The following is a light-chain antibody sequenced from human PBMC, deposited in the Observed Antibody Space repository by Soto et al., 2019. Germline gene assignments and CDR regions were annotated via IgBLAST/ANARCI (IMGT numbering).Light chain of an antibody. CDR3: QKYNNALHT. V-gene: IGKV1-27*01. J-gene: IGKJ2*01. Sequence: DIQMTQSPSSLSASVGDRVNITRRASQGINNYVAWYQQKPGKVPKLLIYAASTLQAGVPSRFSGSGSGTDFTLTISSLQPEDVATYYCQKYNNALHTFGQGTKLEIK. CDR2: AAS. CDR1: QGINNY.